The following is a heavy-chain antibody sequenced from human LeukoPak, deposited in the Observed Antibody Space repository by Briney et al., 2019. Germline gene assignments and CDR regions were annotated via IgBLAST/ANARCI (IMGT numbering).Heavy chain of an antibody. D-gene: IGHD3-3*01. CDR1: GGSISSYY. J-gene: IGHJ3*02. Sequence: PSETLSLTCTVSGGSISSYYWSWIRQPAGKGLEWIGRIYTSGSTNYNPSLKSRVTMSVDTSKNQFSLKLSSVTAADTAVYYCARDLSITIFGVVTNDAFDIWGQGTMVTVSS. CDR2: IYTSGST. CDR3: ARDLSITIFGVVTNDAFDI. V-gene: IGHV4-4*07.